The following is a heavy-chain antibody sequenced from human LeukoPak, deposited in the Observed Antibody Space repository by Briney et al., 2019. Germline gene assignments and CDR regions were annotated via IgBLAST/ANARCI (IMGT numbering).Heavy chain of an antibody. J-gene: IGHJ3*02. V-gene: IGHV1-24*01. CDR3: ATGRWELPNPSDAFDI. CDR1: GYTLTELS. Sequence: ASVKVSCKGSGYTLTELSMHWVRQAPGKGLEWMGGFDPEDGETIYAQKFQGRVTMTEDTSTDTAYMELSSLRSEDTAVYYCATGRWELPNPSDAFDIWGQGTMVTVSS. D-gene: IGHD1-26*01. CDR2: FDPEDGET.